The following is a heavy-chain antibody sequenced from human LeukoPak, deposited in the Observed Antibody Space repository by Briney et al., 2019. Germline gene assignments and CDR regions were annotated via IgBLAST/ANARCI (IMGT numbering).Heavy chain of an antibody. J-gene: IGHJ5*02. CDR2: XSSSVSTI. Sequence: XXGXXXEWVSXXSSSVSTIYYADSVKGRFTISRDNAKNSLYLQMNSLRAEDTAVYYCARWAAAIGIDWFDPWGQGTLVTVSS. V-gene: IGHV3-48*03. CDR3: ARWAAAIGIDWFDP. D-gene: IGHD2-2*01.